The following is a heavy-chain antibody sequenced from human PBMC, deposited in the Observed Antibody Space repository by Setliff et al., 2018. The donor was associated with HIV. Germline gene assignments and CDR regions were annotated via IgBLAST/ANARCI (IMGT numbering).Heavy chain of an antibody. CDR3: ASPLFSYGPLAY. D-gene: IGHD3-16*01. J-gene: IGHJ4*02. CDR2: MSTSGSS. V-gene: IGHV4-39*07. Sequence: SETLSLTCTVSGGSISSSSYYWGWIRQPPGKGLEWIGSMSTSGSSFYDPSLKSRVTISVEPSKNQFSLQLSSVTAAHTAVYYCASPLFSYGPLAYWGQGTLVTVS. CDR1: GGSISSSSYY.